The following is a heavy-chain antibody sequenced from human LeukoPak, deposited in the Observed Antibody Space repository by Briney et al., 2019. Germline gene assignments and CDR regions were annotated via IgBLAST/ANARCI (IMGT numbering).Heavy chain of an antibody. CDR2: IYYSGNT. D-gene: IGHD6-19*01. CDR3: VRENYSSGWYGIIDY. CDR1: GGSISNYY. J-gene: IGHJ4*02. Sequence: SETLSLTCTVSGGSISNYYWSWIRQPPGKGLEWIGYIYYSGNTNYNPSLKSRVTISVDTSKNQFSMKLSSVTAADTAVYYCVRENYSSGWYGIIDYWGQGTLVTVSS. V-gene: IGHV4-59*01.